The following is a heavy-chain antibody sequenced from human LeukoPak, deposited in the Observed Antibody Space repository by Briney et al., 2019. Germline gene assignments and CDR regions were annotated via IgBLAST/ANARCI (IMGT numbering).Heavy chain of an antibody. Sequence: GGSLRLSCAASGFTFTTYWMQWVRQAPGKGLVWVSHITSDGSTTTYADSVKGRFTTSRDNAKNTLYLQMNSLRAEDTAVYYCVRGNYGVDYWGQGTLVTVSS. J-gene: IGHJ4*02. V-gene: IGHV3-74*03. D-gene: IGHD3-10*01. CDR3: VRGNYGVDY. CDR1: GFTFTTYW. CDR2: ITSDGSTT.